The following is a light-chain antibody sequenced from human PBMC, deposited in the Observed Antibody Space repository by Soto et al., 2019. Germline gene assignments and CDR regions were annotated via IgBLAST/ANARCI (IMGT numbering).Light chain of an antibody. CDR3: SSYATSSVV. J-gene: IGLJ2*01. CDR1: SSDVGAYNH. CDR2: DVN. V-gene: IGLV2-14*03. Sequence: QSALTQPASVSGSPGQSIAISCTGTSSDVGAYNHVSWYQQHPGKAPKLMIYDVNSRPSGVSDRFSGSKSGNTASLTISGLQAEDVADYYCSSYATSSVVFGGGTKLTVL.